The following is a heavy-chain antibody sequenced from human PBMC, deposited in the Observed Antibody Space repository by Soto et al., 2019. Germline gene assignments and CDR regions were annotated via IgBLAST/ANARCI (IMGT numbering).Heavy chain of an antibody. J-gene: IGHJ4*02. Sequence: SSETLSLTCTVSGGSISSYYWSWIRQPPGKGLEWIGYIYYSGSTNYNPSLKSRVTISVDTSKNQFSLKLSSVTAADTAVYYCARGQWESGLSRFFDYWGQGTLVTVS. D-gene: IGHD1-26*01. CDR1: GGSISSYY. V-gene: IGHV4-59*01. CDR3: ARGQWESGLSRFFDY. CDR2: IYYSGST.